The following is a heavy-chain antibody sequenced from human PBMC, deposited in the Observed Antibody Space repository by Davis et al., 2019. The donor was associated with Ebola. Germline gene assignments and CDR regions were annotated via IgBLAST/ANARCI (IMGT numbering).Heavy chain of an antibody. CDR3: ARQESLYGSSDY. CDR2: IYPDDSET. V-gene: IGHV5-51*01. J-gene: IGHJ4*02. Sequence: GESLKISCKGFGYSFTSYWIAWVRQMPGKGLECMGIIYPDDSETRYSPSFQGQVTISADKSITTAYLQWSSLKASDTAMYYCARQESLYGSSDYWGQGTLVTVSS. CDR1: GYSFTSYW. D-gene: IGHD2/OR15-2a*01.